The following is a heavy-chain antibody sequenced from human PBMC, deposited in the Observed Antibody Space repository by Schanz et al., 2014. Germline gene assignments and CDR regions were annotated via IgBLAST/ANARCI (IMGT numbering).Heavy chain of an antibody. J-gene: IGHJ4*02. CDR3: ARTGYDPSLTH. V-gene: IGHV1-18*01. CDR2: IGGSDGNP. D-gene: IGHD5-12*01. Sequence: QVQLVQSGGEVKTPGASVKVSCKASGYTFTRSGISWVRQAPGQGLEWMGWIGGSDGNPNFSQKFQGRVTMTTDTSTSTAFLEVNSLRSEDTAVYYCARTGYDPSLTHWGQGTLVTVSS. CDR1: GYTFTRSG.